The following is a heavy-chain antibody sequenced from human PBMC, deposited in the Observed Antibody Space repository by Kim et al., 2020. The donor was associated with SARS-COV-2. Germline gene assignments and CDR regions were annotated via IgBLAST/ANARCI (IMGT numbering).Heavy chain of an antibody. J-gene: IGHJ4*02. Sequence: YNPSLKSRITITKDTSRNQVVLTMTNMDPLETATYYCAHNQRGTNWLFDYWGQGALVTVSS. CDR3: AHNQRGTNWLFDY. V-gene: IGHV2-5*01. D-gene: IGHD1-1*01.